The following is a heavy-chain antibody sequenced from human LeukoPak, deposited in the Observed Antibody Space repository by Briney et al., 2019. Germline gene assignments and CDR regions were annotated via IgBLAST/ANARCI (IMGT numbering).Heavy chain of an antibody. V-gene: IGHV3-48*03. Sequence: PGGSLRLSCVASGFSFKTYGVNWVRQAPGKGLEWISYISVGGSDEDYADSFKGRFSISRDNAKKSLFLQMNSLRVEDTAVYYCARDVGFNNGWPAWGQGTLVTVSS. J-gene: IGHJ5*02. CDR2: ISVGGSDE. D-gene: IGHD6-19*01. CDR1: GFSFKTYG. CDR3: ARDVGFNNGWPA.